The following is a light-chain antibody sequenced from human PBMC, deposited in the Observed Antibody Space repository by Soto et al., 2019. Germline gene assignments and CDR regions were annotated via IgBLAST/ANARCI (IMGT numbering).Light chain of an antibody. J-gene: IGLJ1*01. V-gene: IGLV2-14*01. Sequence: QSALTQPASVSGSPGQSITISCTGTSSDVGGYKYVSWYQQHPGKPPKLMIYEVSNRPSGVSNRFSGSKSGNTASLTISGLQGEDDADYYCSSYRSGNTYVFGSGTKVTVL. CDR2: EVS. CDR3: SSYRSGNTYV. CDR1: SSDVGGYKY.